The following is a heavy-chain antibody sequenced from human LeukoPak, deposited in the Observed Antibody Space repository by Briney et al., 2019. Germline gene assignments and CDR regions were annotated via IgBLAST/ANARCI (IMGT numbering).Heavy chain of an antibody. J-gene: IGHJ4*02. CDR2: TNHSGST. D-gene: IGHD3-9*01. V-gene: IGHV4-34*01. CDR1: GGSFSGYY. CDR3: ARGGLRYFDWLRRSFDY. Sequence: SETLSLTCAVYGGSFSGYYWSWIRQPPGKGLEWIGETNHSGSTNYNPSLKSRVTISVDTSKNQFSLKLSSVTAADTAVYYCARGGLRYFDWLRRSFDYWGQGTLVTVSS.